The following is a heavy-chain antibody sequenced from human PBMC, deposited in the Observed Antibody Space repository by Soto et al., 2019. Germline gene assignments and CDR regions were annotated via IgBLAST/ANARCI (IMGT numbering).Heavy chain of an antibody. Sequence: ASVKVSCKASGYTFTGYFMDWVRQAPGQGLEWMGIINPSGGSTSYAQKFQGRVTMTRDTSTSTVYMELSSLRSEDTAVYYCARQYCSGGSCYTLDYWGQGTLVTVSS. CDR3: ARQYCSGGSCYTLDY. J-gene: IGHJ4*02. V-gene: IGHV1-46*01. D-gene: IGHD2-15*01. CDR2: INPSGGST. CDR1: GYTFTGYF.